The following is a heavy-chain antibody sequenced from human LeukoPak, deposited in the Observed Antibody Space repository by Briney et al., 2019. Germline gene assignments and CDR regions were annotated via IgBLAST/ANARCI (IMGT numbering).Heavy chain of an antibody. V-gene: IGHV1-8*01. CDR1: GYTFTSYD. Sequence: ASVKVSCKASGYTFTSYDINWVRQATGQGLEWMGWMNPNSGNAGYAQKFQGRVTMTRNTSISTAYMELSSLRSEDTALYYCARIGISARGTNFHHWGQGTLVTVSS. CDR3: ARIGISARGTNFHH. J-gene: IGHJ1*01. CDR2: MNPNSGNA. D-gene: IGHD6-13*01.